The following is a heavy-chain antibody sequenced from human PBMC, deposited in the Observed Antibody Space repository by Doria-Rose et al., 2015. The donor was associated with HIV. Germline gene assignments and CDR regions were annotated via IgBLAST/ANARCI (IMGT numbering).Heavy chain of an antibody. Sequence: FSSYSMNWVRQAPGKGLEWVSSISSSSEYIYYVDSVQGRFTISRDNAKNSAYLQMNSLRTEDTAVYYCARDHYDSGGYCRDWGQGTLVTVSS. CDR2: ISSSSEYI. J-gene: IGHJ4*02. CDR1: FSSYS. CDR3: ARDHYDSGGYCRD. D-gene: IGHD3-22*01. V-gene: IGHV3-21*03.